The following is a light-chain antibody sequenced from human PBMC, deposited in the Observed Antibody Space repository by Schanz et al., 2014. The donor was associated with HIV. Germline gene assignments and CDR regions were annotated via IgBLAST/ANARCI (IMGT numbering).Light chain of an antibody. CDR3: QQYNNWPRT. Sequence: EILMTQSPATLPVSPGERATFSCRASQSVSNKLAWYQQKPGQAPRLLIYAASTRATGIPVRFSGRGSGTEFTLSINSLQSEDFAVYYCQQYNNWPRTFGQGTKVEIK. J-gene: IGKJ1*01. V-gene: IGKV3-15*01. CDR2: AAS. CDR1: QSVSNK.